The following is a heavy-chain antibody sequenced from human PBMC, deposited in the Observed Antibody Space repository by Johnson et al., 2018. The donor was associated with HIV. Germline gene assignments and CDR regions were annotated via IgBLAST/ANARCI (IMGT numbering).Heavy chain of an antibody. CDR1: GFTFSSYW. D-gene: IGHD2-8*01. CDR3: ARGMYGDAFDI. J-gene: IGHJ3*02. CDR2: IKQDGSEK. V-gene: IGHV3-7*05. Sequence: VQLVESGGGLVQPGGSLRLSCAASGFTFSSYWMSWVRQSPGKGLEWVANIKQDGSEKYYVDSVKGRFTISRDNSKNTLYLEMNSLRAEDTAVYYCARGMYGDAFDIWGQGTMVTVSS.